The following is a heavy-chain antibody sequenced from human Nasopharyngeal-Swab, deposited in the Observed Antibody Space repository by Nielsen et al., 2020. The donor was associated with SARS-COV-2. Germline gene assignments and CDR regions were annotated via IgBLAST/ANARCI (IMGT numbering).Heavy chain of an antibody. Sequence: SQTLSLTCAISGDSVSSNNVGWNWIRQSPSRGLEWLGRTYYGSKWYNHYAPSVKSRVTIKPDTPKNQFSLQMDSVTPEDSAVYYCARGFLQTGFDYWGQGTLVTVSS. CDR3: ARGFLQTGFDY. V-gene: IGHV6-1*01. D-gene: IGHD3-9*01. J-gene: IGHJ4*02. CDR2: TYYGSKWYN. CDR1: GDSVSSNNVG.